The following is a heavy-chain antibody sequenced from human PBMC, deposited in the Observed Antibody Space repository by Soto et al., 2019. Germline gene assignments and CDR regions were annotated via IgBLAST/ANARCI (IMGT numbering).Heavy chain of an antibody. J-gene: IGHJ6*03. Sequence: QVQLVQSGAEVRKPGASVTVSCRSSGDSFNDYYINWVRKAPGQGFEWMGWINPNGGVTKYAQKFEGWVSRTRDTSIRTVYMQLSRLRSDDTAVYYCARESGGATATLDYYYFYMDVWGTGTTVTVSS. D-gene: IGHD5-12*01. CDR2: INPNGGVT. CDR3: ARESGGATATLDYYYFYMDV. V-gene: IGHV1-2*04. CDR1: GDSFNDYY.